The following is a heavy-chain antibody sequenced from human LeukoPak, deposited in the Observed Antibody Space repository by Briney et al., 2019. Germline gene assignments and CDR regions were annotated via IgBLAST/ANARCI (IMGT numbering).Heavy chain of an antibody. D-gene: IGHD6-19*01. Sequence: SETLSLACTVPGGSISSGGYYWSWIRQHPGKGLEWIGYIYYSGSTYYNPSLKSRVTISVDTSKNQFSLKLSSVTAADTAVYYCAKQYSSASPFDPWGQGTLVTVSS. J-gene: IGHJ5*02. CDR2: IYYSGST. CDR1: GGSISSGGYY. CDR3: AKQYSSASPFDP. V-gene: IGHV4-31*03.